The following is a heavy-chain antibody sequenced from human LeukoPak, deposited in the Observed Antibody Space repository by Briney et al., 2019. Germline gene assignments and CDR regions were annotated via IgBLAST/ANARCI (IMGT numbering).Heavy chain of an antibody. CDR3: ARGGSYLSAFDI. CDR1: GFTVSSNY. CDR2: IYSGGST. D-gene: IGHD1-26*01. J-gene: IGHJ3*02. V-gene: IGHV3-53*01. Sequence: PGGSLRLSCAASGFTVSSNYMSWVRQAPGKGLEWVSIIYSGGSTFYADSVKGRFTISGDNSKNTLYLQMNSLRAEDTAVYYCARGGSYLSAFDIWGQGTMVTVPS.